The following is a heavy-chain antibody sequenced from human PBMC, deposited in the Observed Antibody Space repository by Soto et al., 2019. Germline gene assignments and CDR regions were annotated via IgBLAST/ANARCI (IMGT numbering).Heavy chain of an antibody. CDR2: VYYTGST. J-gene: IGHJ6*03. CDR3: ARSHTYCSSTSCYWGYYYYYMDV. Sequence: SETLSLTCTVSGGSISNFYWSWIRQPPGKGLEWIGYVYYTGSTSYNPSLKRRVTISVDTSKNQFSLKLNSVTAADAAVYYCARSHTYCSSTSCYWGYYYYYMDVWGKGTTVTVSS. CDR1: GGSISNFY. D-gene: IGHD2-2*01. V-gene: IGHV4-59*12.